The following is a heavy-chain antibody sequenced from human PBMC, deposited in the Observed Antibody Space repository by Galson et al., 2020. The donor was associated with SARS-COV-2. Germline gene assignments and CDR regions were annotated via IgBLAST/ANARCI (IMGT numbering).Heavy chain of an antibody. D-gene: IGHD2-2*01. CDR3: AGHYFAAASFFGAFDL. Sequence: GGSLRLSCAASGFSFSDYGMNWVRHGPGKGLEWVSYISSGGTNIYYADSVKGRFTITRDNAKNALYLQMTSLRAEDTAIYYCAGHYFAAASFFGAFDLWGPGTMVTVSS. J-gene: IGHJ3*01. CDR2: ISSGGTNI. CDR1: GFSFSDYG. V-gene: IGHV3-48*03.